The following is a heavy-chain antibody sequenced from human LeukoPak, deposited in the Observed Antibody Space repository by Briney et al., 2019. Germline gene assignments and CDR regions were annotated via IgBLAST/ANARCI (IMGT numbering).Heavy chain of an antibody. V-gene: IGHV3-23*01. CDR2: ISGSGGST. J-gene: IGHJ4*02. CDR3: AKNNPYGDYGDY. D-gene: IGHD4-17*01. Sequence: GGSLRLSCAASGFTFSSYAMSWVRQAPGKWLEWVSAISGSGGSTYYADSVKGRFTISRDNSKNTLYLQMNSLRAEDTAIYYCAKNNPYGDYGDYWGQGTLVTVSS. CDR1: GFTFSSYA.